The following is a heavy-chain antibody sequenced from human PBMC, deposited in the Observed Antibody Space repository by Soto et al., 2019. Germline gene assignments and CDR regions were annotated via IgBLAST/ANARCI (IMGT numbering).Heavy chain of an antibody. V-gene: IGHV3-33*01. J-gene: IGHJ4*02. Sequence: QVQLVESGGGVVQPGKSLRLSCAASGFTFSTYGMHWVRQAPGKGLEWVAVIWYDGSNKYHGDSLKGRFTISRDNSKNTLYLQINNLRAEDTAVYYCGRDGALGDTAVVDSWGQRTRVTVSS. D-gene: IGHD5-18*01. CDR2: IWYDGSNK. CDR3: GRDGALGDTAVVDS. CDR1: GFTFSTYG.